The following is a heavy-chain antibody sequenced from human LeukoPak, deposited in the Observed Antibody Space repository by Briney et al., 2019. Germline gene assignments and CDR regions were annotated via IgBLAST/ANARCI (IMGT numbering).Heavy chain of an antibody. CDR3: AKSGRTGITAADLDY. V-gene: IGHV3-23*01. CDR1: GFTFSSYA. Sequence: GGSLTLSCTASGFTFSSYAMNWARHAPAKGLEWVSAISGSDGSTYYTDPVKGRFTISRDNSKNTLYLQMSSLRAEETAVYYCAKSGRTGITAADLDYWGQGTLFTVSS. D-gene: IGHD6-13*01. CDR2: ISGSDGST. J-gene: IGHJ4*02.